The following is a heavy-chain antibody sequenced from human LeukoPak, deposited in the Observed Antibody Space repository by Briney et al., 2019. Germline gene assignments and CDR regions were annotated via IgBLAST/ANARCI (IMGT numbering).Heavy chain of an antibody. D-gene: IGHD3-22*01. Sequence: GGSLRLSCAVSGITLSNYGMSWVRQAPGKGLEWVAGISDSGGSTKYADSVKGRFTISRDNPKNTLYLQMNSLRVEDTAVYFCAKRGVVIRVILVGFHKQAYYFDSWGQGALVTVSS. CDR2: ISDSGGST. V-gene: IGHV3-23*01. CDR3: AKRGVVIRVILVGFHKQAYYFDS. J-gene: IGHJ4*02. CDR1: GITLSNYG.